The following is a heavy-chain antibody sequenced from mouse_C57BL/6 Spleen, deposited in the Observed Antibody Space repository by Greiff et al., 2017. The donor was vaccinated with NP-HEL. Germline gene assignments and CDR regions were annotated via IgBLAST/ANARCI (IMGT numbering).Heavy chain of an antibody. CDR3: AKGGPVVATDY. D-gene: IGHD1-1*01. CDR1: GYTFTDYY. CDR2: INPNNGGT. J-gene: IGHJ2*01. Sequence: EVQLQQSGPELVKPGASVKISCKASGYTFTDYYMNWVKQSHGKSLEWIGDINPNNGGTSYNQKFKGKATLTVDKSSSTAYMELRSLTSEDSAVYYCAKGGPVVATDYWGQGTTLTVSS. V-gene: IGHV1-26*01.